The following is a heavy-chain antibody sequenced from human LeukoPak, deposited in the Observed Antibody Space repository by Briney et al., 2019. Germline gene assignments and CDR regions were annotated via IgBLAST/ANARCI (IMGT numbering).Heavy chain of an antibody. V-gene: IGHV4-34*01. CDR1: GGSFSGYY. J-gene: IGHJ6*02. CDR3: ASGSSGWSDYYYYYGMDV. D-gene: IGHD6-19*01. Sequence: SETLSLTCAVYGGSFSGYYWSWIRQPPGKGLEWIGEINHSGSTYYNPSLKSRVTISVDTSKNQFSLKLSSVTAADTAVYYCASGSSGWSDYYYYYGMDVWGQGTTVTVS. CDR2: INHSGST.